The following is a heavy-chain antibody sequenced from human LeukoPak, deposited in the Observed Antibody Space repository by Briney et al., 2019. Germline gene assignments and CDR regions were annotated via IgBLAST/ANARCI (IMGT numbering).Heavy chain of an antibody. CDR3: ARYPTAMVSFDY. J-gene: IGHJ4*02. V-gene: IGHV4-39*01. CDR2: IYYSGNT. CDR1: GGSISSSAYY. D-gene: IGHD5-18*01. Sequence: KPSETLSLTCTVSGGSISSSAYYWGWIRQPPGKGLEWIGSIYYSGNTYYNPSLKSRVTISVDTSKNEFSLRLSFVTAADTAVYYCARYPTAMVSFDYWGQGTLVTVSS.